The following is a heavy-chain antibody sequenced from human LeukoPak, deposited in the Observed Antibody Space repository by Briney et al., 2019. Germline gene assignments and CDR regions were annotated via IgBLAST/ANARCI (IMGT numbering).Heavy chain of an antibody. Sequence: GGSLRLSCTASGFTFSSYSMNWVHQAPGKGLEWVSSISSSSSYIYYADSVKGRFTISRDNAKNSLYLQMNSLRAEDTAVYYCAKFIAAPFYFDYWGQGTLVTVSS. CDR1: GFTFSSYS. CDR2: ISSSSSYI. D-gene: IGHD6-13*01. J-gene: IGHJ4*02. CDR3: AKFIAAPFYFDY. V-gene: IGHV3-21*01.